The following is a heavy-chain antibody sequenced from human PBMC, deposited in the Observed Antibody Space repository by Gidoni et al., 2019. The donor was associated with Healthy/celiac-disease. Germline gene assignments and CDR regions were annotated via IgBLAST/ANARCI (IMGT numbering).Heavy chain of an antibody. V-gene: IGHV4-39*01. D-gene: IGHD1-26*01. J-gene: IGHJ5*02. CDR2: IYYSGST. CDR3: ARGVGALPWFDP. Sequence: QLQLQESAPGLVKPSETLSLTCTVSGCSISSSSYYWGWIRQPPGKGLEWIGSIYYSGSTYYNPSLKSRVTISVDTSKNQFSLKLSSVTAADTAVYYCARGVGALPWFDPWGQGTLVTVSS. CDR1: GCSISSSSYY.